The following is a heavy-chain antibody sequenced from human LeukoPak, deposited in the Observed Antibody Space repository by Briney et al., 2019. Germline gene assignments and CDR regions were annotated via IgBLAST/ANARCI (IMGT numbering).Heavy chain of an antibody. D-gene: IGHD1-26*01. J-gene: IGHJ4*02. CDR2: ISAYNGNT. CDR3: ARVSELLWELDY. Sequence: ASVKVSCKASGYTFTSYGISWVRQAPGQGLEWMGWISAYNGNTNYAQKLQGRVTMTTDTSTSTAYTELRSLRSDDTAVYYCARVSELLWELDYWGQGTLVTVSS. CDR1: GYTFTSYG. V-gene: IGHV1-18*01.